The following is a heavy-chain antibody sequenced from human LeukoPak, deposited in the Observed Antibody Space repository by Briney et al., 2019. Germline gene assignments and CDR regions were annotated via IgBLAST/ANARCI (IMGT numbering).Heavy chain of an antibody. CDR1: GGSFSGYY. CDR2: INHSGST. J-gene: IGHJ4*02. D-gene: IGHD3-22*01. Sequence: SETLSLTCAVYGGSFSGYYWSWIRQPPGKGLEWIGEINHSGSTNYNPSLKSRVTISVDTSKNQFSLKLSSVTAADTAVYYCARGEEVVLGFDYWGQGTLVTVSS. CDR3: ARGEEVVLGFDY. V-gene: IGHV4-34*01.